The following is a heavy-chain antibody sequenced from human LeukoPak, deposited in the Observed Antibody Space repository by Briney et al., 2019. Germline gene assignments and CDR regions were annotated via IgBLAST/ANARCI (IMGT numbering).Heavy chain of an antibody. V-gene: IGHV1-69*05. CDR1: GGTFSSYA. Sequence: GGSVKVSCKASGGTFSSYAISWVRQAPGQGLEWMGRIIPIFGTANSAQKFQGRVTITTDESTSTAYMELSSLRSEDTAVYYCASSARWYGDEIWAFDIWGQGTMVTVSS. CDR3: ASSARWYGDEIWAFDI. CDR2: IIPIFGTA. J-gene: IGHJ3*02. D-gene: IGHD4-17*01.